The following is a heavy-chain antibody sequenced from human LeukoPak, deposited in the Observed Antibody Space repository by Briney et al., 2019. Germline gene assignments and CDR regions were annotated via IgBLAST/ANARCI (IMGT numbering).Heavy chain of an antibody. CDR1: GFTFSSYS. D-gene: IGHD1-26*01. V-gene: IGHV3-21*01. CDR2: ISSSSSYI. Sequence: GGSLRLSCAASGFTFSSYSMNWVRQAPGKGLEWVSSISSSSSYIYYADSVKGRFTISRDNAKNSLYLQMNSLRAEDTAVYYCARGSLGATLSLLDYWGQGTLVTVSS. J-gene: IGHJ4*02. CDR3: ARGSLGATLSLLDY.